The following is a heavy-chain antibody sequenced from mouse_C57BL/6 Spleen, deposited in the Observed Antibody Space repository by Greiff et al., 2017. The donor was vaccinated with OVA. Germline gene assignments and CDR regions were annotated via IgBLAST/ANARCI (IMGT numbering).Heavy chain of an antibody. V-gene: IGHV1-61*01. D-gene: IGHD1-1*01. Sequence: QVQLQQPGAELVRPGSSVKLSCKASGYTFTSYWMAWVQQIPGQGLEWIGNIYSSDSETHYHQTFKGQSTLSVDKSYSTAYMQLSSLTSEDYAVYYCARSVDYYDSRADYFDYWGQGTTLTVSS. J-gene: IGHJ2*01. CDR3: ARSVDYYDSRADYFDY. CDR1: GYTFTSYW. CDR2: IYSSDSET.